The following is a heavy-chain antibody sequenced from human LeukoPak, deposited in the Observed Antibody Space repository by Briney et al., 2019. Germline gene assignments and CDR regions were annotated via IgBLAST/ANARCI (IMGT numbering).Heavy chain of an antibody. D-gene: IGHD3-9*01. Sequence: GASVKVSGKASGYTFTSYDINWVRQATGQGLEWMGWMNPNSGNTGYAQKFQGRVTMTRNTTISTAYMELSSLRSEDTAVYYCARGLNYDILTGFGRNWFDPWGQGTLVTVSS. J-gene: IGHJ5*02. CDR1: GYTFTSYD. CDR2: MNPNSGNT. CDR3: ARGLNYDILTGFGRNWFDP. V-gene: IGHV1-8*01.